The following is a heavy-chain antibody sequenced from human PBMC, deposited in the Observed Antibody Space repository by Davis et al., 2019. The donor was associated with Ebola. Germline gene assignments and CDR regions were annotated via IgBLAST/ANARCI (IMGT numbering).Heavy chain of an antibody. J-gene: IGHJ6*02. CDR1: GYTFTSYW. Sequence: GDSLKTPCKGSGYTFTSYWTAWVRQMPGKGLEWMGIIYPGDSDTRYSPSFQGQVTISADKSISTAYLQWSSLKASDTAMYYCARQMGGMDVWGQGTTVTVSS. CDR2: IYPGDSDT. CDR3: ARQMGGMDV. D-gene: IGHD5-24*01. V-gene: IGHV5-51*01.